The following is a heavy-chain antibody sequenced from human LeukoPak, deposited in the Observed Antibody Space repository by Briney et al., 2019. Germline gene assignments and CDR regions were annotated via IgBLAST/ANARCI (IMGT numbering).Heavy chain of an antibody. J-gene: IGHJ4*02. V-gene: IGHV3-23*01. CDR1: GFTFSSYA. CDR3: AKTKSTYYYDSSGYYPFDY. Sequence: GGSLRLSCAASGFTFSSYAMSWVRQAPGKGLEWVSAISGSGGSTYYADSVKGRFTISRDNSKNTLYLQMNSLRAEDAAVYYCAKTKSTYYYDSSGYYPFDYWGQGTLVTVSS. CDR2: ISGSGGST. D-gene: IGHD3-22*01.